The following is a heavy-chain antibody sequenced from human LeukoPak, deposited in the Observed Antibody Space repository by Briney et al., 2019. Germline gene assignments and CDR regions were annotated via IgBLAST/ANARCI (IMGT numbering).Heavy chain of an antibody. CDR1: GFSFSNYW. Sequence: GGSLRLSCAASGFSFSNYWMHWVRQVPGKGLVWVSRVDNDGSGTTYADSVKGRFTISRDNAKSTVYLQMNSLYCARSQRGYSYGEHWGQGTPVTVSS. D-gene: IGHD5-18*01. V-gene: IGHV3-74*01. CDR2: VDNDGSGT. CDR3: YGEH. J-gene: IGHJ4*02.